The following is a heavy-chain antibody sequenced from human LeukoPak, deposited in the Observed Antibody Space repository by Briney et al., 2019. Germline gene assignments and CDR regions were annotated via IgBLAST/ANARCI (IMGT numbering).Heavy chain of an antibody. CDR1: GYTITSYD. V-gene: IGHV1-8*01. CDR3: ARCLEVMGIHHYYYYMDV. J-gene: IGHJ6*03. D-gene: IGHD2-21*01. CDR2: MNPNSGNT. Sequence: GASVKVSCKASGYTITSYDINWVRQATGQGLEWMGWMNPNSGNTGYAQKFQGRVTMTRNTSISTAYMELSSLRSEDTAVYYCARCLEVMGIHHYYYYMDVWGKGTTVTVSS.